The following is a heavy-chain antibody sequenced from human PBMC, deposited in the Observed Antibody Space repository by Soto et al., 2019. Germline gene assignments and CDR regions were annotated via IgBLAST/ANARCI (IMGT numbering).Heavy chain of an antibody. CDR3: AKEGGSYVYFDFWTASEYYFLS. J-gene: IGHJ4*02. CDR2: ISGSGGST. Sequence: GGYLKISSAAYELPFSSYAMSWVRQAPGKGLEWVSAISGSGGSTYYADSVKGRFTISRDNSKNTLYLQMNSLRAEDTAVYYCAKEGGSYVYFDFWTASEYYFLSLGQGLLVSVPS. V-gene: IGHV3-23*01. CDR1: ELPFSSYA. D-gene: IGHD3-3*01.